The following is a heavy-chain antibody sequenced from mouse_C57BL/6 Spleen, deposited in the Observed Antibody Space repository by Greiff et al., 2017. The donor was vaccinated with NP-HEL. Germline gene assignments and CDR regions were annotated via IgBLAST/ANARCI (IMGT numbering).Heavy chain of an antibody. CDR3: TRITTVVATSDWYFDV. Sequence: VQLQQSGAELVRPGASVTLSGKASGYTFTDYEMHWVKQTPVHGLEWIGAIDPETGGTAYNQKFKGKAILTADKSSSTAYMELRSLTSEDSAVYYCTRITTVVATSDWYFDVWGTGTTVTVSS. J-gene: IGHJ1*03. CDR2: IDPETGGT. V-gene: IGHV1-15*01. CDR1: GYTFTDYE. D-gene: IGHD1-1*01.